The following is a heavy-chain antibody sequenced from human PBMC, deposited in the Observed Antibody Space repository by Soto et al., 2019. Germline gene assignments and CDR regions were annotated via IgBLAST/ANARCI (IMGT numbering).Heavy chain of an antibody. CDR2: IVVGSGNT. CDR3: AADRGRDTAINWFDP. V-gene: IGHV1-58*01. Sequence: SVKVSCEASGFTFTSSAVQWVRQARGQRLEWIGWIVVGSGNTNYAQKFQERVTITRDMSTSTAYMVLSSLRSEDTAVYYCAADRGRDTAINWFDPWGQGTLVTVSS. D-gene: IGHD5-18*01. J-gene: IGHJ5*02. CDR1: GFTFTSSA.